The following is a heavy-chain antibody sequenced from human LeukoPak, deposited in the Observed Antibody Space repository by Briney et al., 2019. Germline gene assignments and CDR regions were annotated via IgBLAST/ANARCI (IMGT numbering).Heavy chain of an antibody. V-gene: IGHV4-34*01. CDR1: GGSFSGYY. CDR3: ARAGGYSYVRWFDP. CDR2: INHSGST. D-gene: IGHD5-18*01. J-gene: IGHJ5*02. Sequence: PSETLSLTCAVYGGSFSGYYWSWIRQPPGKGLEWIGEINHSGSTNCNPSLKSRVTISVDTSKNQFSLKLSSVTAADTAVYYCARAGGYSYVRWFDPWGQGTLVTVSS.